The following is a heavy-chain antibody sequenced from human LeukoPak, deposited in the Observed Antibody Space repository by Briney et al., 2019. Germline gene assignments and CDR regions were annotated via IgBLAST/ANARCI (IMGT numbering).Heavy chain of an antibody. J-gene: IGHJ6*02. V-gene: IGHV3-13*01. CDR2: ICTAGDT. D-gene: IGHD6-13*01. Sequence: GGSLRLSCEASGFTFSSYDMHWVRQATGKGLEWVSAICTAGDTYYPGSVKGRFTISRENAKNSLYLQMNSLRAEDTAVYYCARDAGNIAAADHYYYGMDVWGQGTTVTVSS. CDR1: GFTFSSYD. CDR3: ARDAGNIAAADHYYYGMDV.